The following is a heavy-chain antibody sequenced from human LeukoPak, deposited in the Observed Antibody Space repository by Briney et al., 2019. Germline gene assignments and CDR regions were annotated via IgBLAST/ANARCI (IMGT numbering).Heavy chain of an antibody. Sequence: SETLSLTCAVYGGSFSGYYWSWIRQPPGKGLEWIGEINHSGSTNYNPSLKSRVTISVDTSKNQFSLKLSSVTAADTAVYYCARGRGKWNYALWEWGEGTLVTVSS. CDR2: INHSGST. J-gene: IGHJ4*02. V-gene: IGHV4-34*01. CDR3: ARGRGKWNYALWE. D-gene: IGHD1-7*01. CDR1: GGSFSGYY.